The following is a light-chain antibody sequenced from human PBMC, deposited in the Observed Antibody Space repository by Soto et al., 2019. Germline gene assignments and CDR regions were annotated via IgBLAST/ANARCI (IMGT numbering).Light chain of an antibody. CDR2: DGS. Sequence: QSALTQPPSVSGSPGQSVTISCTGTSSDVGSYNLVSWYQQHPGKAPKLMIYDGSKRPSGVSNRLSGSKSGTTASLTISGLQPEDEDDYYYCSYAGSSTTNSVFGAGTKVTVL. CDR1: SSDVGSYNL. J-gene: IGLJ1*01. CDR3: CSYAGSSTTNSV. V-gene: IGLV2-23*01.